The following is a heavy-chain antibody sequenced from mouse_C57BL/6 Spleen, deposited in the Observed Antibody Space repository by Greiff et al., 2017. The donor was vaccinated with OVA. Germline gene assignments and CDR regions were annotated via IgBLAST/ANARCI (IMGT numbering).Heavy chain of an antibody. CDR3: ARAYYGNCGDFDY. Sequence: VQLQQPGAELVKPGASVKMSCKASGYTFTSYWITWVKQRPGQGLEWIGDIYPGSGSTNYNEKFKSKATLTVDTSSSTAYLQLSSLTSEDSAVYYCARAYYGNCGDFDYWGQGTTLTVSS. D-gene: IGHD2-10*01. CDR2: IYPGSGST. J-gene: IGHJ2*01. V-gene: IGHV1-55*01. CDR1: GYTFTSYW.